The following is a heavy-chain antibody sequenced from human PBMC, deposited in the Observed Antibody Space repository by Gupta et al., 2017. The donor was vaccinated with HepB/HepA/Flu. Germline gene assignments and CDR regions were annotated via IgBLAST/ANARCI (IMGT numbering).Heavy chain of an antibody. CDR3: ARMPRENYDFWSGYLDAFDI. Sequence: QVTLKESGPVLVKPTETLTLTCTVSGFSLSNARMGVSWIRQPPGKALEWLAHIFSNDEKSYSTSLKSRLTISKDTSKSQVVLTMTNMDPVDTATYYCARMPRENYDFWSGYLDAFDIWGQGTMVTVSS. D-gene: IGHD3-3*01. CDR1: GFSLSNARMG. J-gene: IGHJ3*02. V-gene: IGHV2-26*01. CDR2: IFSNDEK.